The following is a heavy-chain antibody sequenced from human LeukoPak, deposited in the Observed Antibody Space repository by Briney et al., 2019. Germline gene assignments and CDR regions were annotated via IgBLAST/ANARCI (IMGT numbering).Heavy chain of an antibody. CDR3: AKDRQLLTWAGFDY. V-gene: IGHV3-48*04. Sequence: PGGSLRLSCAASGFTFSNYGLNWVRQAPGKGLEWVSHISSSGSAKYYADSVKGRFTISRDNAKNSLYLQMNSLRAEDTALYYCAKDRQLLTWAGFDYWGQGALVTVSS. CDR1: GFTFSNYG. J-gene: IGHJ4*02. CDR2: ISSSGSAK. D-gene: IGHD3-10*01.